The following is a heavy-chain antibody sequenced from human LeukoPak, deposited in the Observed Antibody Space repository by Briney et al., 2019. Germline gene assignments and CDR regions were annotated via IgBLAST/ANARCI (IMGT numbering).Heavy chain of an antibody. D-gene: IGHD1-26*01. CDR1: GGSISSYY. V-gene: IGHV4-39*07. J-gene: IGHJ6*03. Sequence: PSETLSLTCTVSGGSISSYYWGWIRQPPGKGLEWIGSVYYSGSTYYNPSLKSRVTISVDTSKNQFSLKLSSVTAADTAVYYCARDSWELLYYYYYMDVWGKGTTVTVSS. CDR3: ARDSWELLYYYYYMDV. CDR2: VYYSGST.